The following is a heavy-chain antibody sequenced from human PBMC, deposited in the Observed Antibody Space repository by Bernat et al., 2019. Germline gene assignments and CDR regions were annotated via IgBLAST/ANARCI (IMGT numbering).Heavy chain of an antibody. CDR2: INPNSGGT. CDR3: ARGCKVTLPSSNNNWFDP. CDR1: GYTFTGYY. D-gene: IGHD2-21*02. V-gene: IGHV1-2*04. Sequence: QVQLVQSGAEVKKPGASVKVSCKASGYTFTGYYMHWVRQAPGQGLEWMGWINPNSGGTNYAQKFQGWVTMTRDTSISTAYMELSRLRSDDTAVYYCARGCKVTLPSSNNNWFDPWGQGTLVTVSS. J-gene: IGHJ5*02.